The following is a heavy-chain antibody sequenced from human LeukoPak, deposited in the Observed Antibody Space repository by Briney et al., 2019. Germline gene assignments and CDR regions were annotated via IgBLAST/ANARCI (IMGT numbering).Heavy chain of an antibody. V-gene: IGHV3-30*02. J-gene: IGHJ6*03. D-gene: IGHD6-13*01. CDR2: IRYDGSNK. Sequence: GGSLRLSCAASGFTFSSYGMHWVRQAPGKGLEWVAFIRYDGSNKYYADSVKGRFTISRDNSKNTLYLQMNSLRAEDTAVYYCAKVAEYSSRTYYYYYYYMDVWGKGTTVTISS. CDR3: AKVAEYSSRTYYYYYYYMDV. CDR1: GFTFSSYG.